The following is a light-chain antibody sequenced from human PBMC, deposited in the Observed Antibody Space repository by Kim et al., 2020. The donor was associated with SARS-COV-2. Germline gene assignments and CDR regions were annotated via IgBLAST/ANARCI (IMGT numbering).Light chain of an antibody. V-gene: IGKV3-11*01. CDR1: QSVSGY. CDR3: QQRSNWPLT. CDR2: DVS. J-gene: IGKJ4*01. Sequence: LSPGEIATLSCRASQSVSGYLAWYQQKPGQAPRLLIYDVSNRAAGIPARFSGSGSGTDFTLTISSLEPEDFAVYYCQQRSNWPLTFGGGTKVDIK.